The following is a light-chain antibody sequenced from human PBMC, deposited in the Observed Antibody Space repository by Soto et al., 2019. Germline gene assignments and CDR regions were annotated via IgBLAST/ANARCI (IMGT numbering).Light chain of an antibody. Sequence: EIVLTQSPATLSLSPGERATLSCRASQSVSNNYLAWYQQKPGQAPRLLIYGASNRATGIPDRFSGSGSGTDFTLTISRLEPEDFGTYYCQQSYKMPSFGQGTRLENK. J-gene: IGKJ5*01. CDR1: QSVSNNY. V-gene: IGKV3D-20*02. CDR2: GAS. CDR3: QQSYKMPS.